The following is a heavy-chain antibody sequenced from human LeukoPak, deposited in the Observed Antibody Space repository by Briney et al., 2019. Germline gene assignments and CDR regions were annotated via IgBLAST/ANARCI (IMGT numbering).Heavy chain of an antibody. CDR1: GFTFSTYS. V-gene: IGHV3-64D*09. Sequence: PGGSLRLSCSASGFTFSTYSMHWVRQAPGKGLEYISAITSSGDNTYYADSVKGRFTISRDNSKNTLYPQMSSLRAEDTAMYYCVKNQVGGTWDYWGQGTLVTVSS. CDR3: VKNQVGGTWDY. CDR2: ITSSGDNT. J-gene: IGHJ4*02. D-gene: IGHD1-26*01.